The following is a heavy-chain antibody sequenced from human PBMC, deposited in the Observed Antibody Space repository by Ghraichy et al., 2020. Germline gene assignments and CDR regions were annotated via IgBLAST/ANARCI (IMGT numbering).Heavy chain of an antibody. CDR1: GGSFSGYY. CDR2: INHSGST. CDR3: ARGYRIVVGYNWFDP. V-gene: IGHV4-34*01. Sequence: SETLSLTCAVYGGSFSGYYWSWIRQPPGKGLEWIGEINHSGSTNYNPSLKSRVTISVDTSKNQFSLKLSSVTAADTAVYYCARGYRIVVGYNWFDPWGQGTQVTVSS. J-gene: IGHJ5*02. D-gene: IGHD3-22*01.